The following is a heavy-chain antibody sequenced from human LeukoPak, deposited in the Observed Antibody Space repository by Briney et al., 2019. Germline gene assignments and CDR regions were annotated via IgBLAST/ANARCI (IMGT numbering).Heavy chain of an antibody. D-gene: IGHD4-17*01. Sequence: SETLSLTCTVSGGSISSSSYYWGWIRQPPGKGLEWIGSIYYSGSTYYNPSLKSRVTISVDTSKNQFSLKLSSVTAADTAVYYCARHAPGGIYGDYAPYFDYWGQGTLVTVSS. J-gene: IGHJ4*02. CDR1: GGSISSSSYY. CDR3: ARHAPGGIYGDYAPYFDY. CDR2: IYYSGST. V-gene: IGHV4-39*01.